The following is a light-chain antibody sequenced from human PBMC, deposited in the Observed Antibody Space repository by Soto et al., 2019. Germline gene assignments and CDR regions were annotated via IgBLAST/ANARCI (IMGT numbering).Light chain of an antibody. CDR2: DAS. V-gene: IGKV3-11*01. CDR1: QSVSSY. J-gene: IGKJ2*01. Sequence: EIVLTQSPATLSLYPGERATLSCRASQSVSSYLAWYQQKPGQAPRLLIYDASNMATGIPARFSGSGSGTDFALTIISLEPEDCAVNYCQQRSNWPPYTFGQGTKLEIK. CDR3: QQRSNWPPYT.